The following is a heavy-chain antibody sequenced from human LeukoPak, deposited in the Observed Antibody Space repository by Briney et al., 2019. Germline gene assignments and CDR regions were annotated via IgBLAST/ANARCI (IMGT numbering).Heavy chain of an antibody. CDR1: GGTFSSYA. CDR2: IIPIFGTA. CDR3: ARAEYGNIVATIFAFDI. D-gene: IGHD5-12*01. Sequence: SVKVSCKASGGTFSSYAISWVRQAPGQGLEWMGGIIPIFGTANYAQKFQGRVTITADKSTSTAYMELSSLRSEDTAVYYCARAEYGNIVATIFAFDIWGQGTMVTVSS. J-gene: IGHJ3*02. V-gene: IGHV1-69*06.